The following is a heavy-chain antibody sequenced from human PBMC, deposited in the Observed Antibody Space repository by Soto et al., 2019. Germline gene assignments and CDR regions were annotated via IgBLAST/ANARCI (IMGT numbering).Heavy chain of an antibody. CDR2: ISAYNGNT. CDR3: ARDSRPGSNQKRYNWLVP. V-gene: IGHV1-18*01. CDR1: GYTFTSYG. Sequence: ASVKVSCKASGYTFTSYGISWVRQAPGQGLEWMGWISAYNGNTNYAQKLQGRVTMTTDTSTSTAYMELRSLRSDDTAVYYCARDSRPGSNQKRYNWLVPCGQGTLVTVSS. J-gene: IGHJ5*02. D-gene: IGHD6-6*01.